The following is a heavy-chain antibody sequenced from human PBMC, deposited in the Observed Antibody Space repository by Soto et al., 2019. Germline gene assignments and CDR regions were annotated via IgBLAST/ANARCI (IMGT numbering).Heavy chain of an antibody. CDR1: GGSFSGYY. V-gene: IGHV4-34*01. D-gene: IGHD6-13*01. CDR3: ARGPEIAAAVAMDGSAFDY. CDR2: INHSGST. Sequence: SETLSLTCAVYGGSFSGYYWSWIRQPPGKGLEWIGEINHSGSTNYNPSLKSRVTISVDTSKNQFSLKLSSVTAADTAVYYCARGPEIAAAVAMDGSAFDYWGQGTLVTVSS. J-gene: IGHJ4*02.